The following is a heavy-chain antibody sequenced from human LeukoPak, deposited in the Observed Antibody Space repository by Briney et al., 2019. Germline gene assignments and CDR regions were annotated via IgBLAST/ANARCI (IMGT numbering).Heavy chain of an antibody. D-gene: IGHD3-16*01. V-gene: IGHV3-30-3*01. CDR3: ARDTQAMIALDY. CDR1: GFTFSSYA. CDR2: ISYDGSNK. Sequence: PGGSLRLSCAASGFTFSSYAMHWVRQAPGKGLEWVAVISYDGSNKYYADSVKGRFTISRDNSKNTLYLQMNSLRAEDTAVYYCARDTQAMIALDYWGQGTLVTVSS. J-gene: IGHJ4*02.